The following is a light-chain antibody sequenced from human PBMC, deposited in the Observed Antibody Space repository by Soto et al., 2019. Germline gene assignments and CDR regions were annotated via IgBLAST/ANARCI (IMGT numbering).Light chain of an antibody. CDR3: QQANSFPLT. CDR1: QGIGSW. CDR2: AAA. Sequence: DLQMTQSPSSLSASVGDRVTITCRASQGIGSWLAWYQQKPGRAPKILIYAAASLQSGVPSRFSATCSGTDFTLTINSLQPEDVATYFCQQANSFPLTFGPGTKVDIK. V-gene: IGKV1-12*01. J-gene: IGKJ3*01.